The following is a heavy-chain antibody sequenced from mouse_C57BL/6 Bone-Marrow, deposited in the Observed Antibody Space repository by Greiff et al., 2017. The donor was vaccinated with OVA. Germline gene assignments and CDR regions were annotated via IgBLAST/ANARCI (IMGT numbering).Heavy chain of an antibody. J-gene: IGHJ4*01. V-gene: IGHV1-15*01. CDR1: GYTFTDYE. CDR2: IDPETGGT. D-gene: IGHD3-3*01. CDR3: TRRDSPRDYAMDY. Sequence: VQLQQSGAELVRPGASVTLSCKASGYTFTDYEMHWVKQTPVHGLEWIGAIDPETGGTAYNQKFKGKAILTADKSSSTAYMALRSLTSEDSAVYYCTRRDSPRDYAMDYWGQGTSVTVSS.